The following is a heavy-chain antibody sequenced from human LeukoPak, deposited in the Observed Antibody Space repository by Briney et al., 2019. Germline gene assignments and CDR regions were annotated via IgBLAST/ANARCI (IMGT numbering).Heavy chain of an antibody. CDR3: ARWLGGDKWYFDL. CDR1: GDSVSSNSAA. Sequence: SQTLSLTCAISGDSVSSNSAAWNWIRQSPSRGLEWLGRTYYMSKWYNDYAVSVRSRITINPDTSKDQFSLQLNSVTSEDTAVYYCARWLGGDKWYFDLWGRGTLVTVSS. V-gene: IGHV6-1*01. J-gene: IGHJ2*01. D-gene: IGHD6-19*01. CDR2: TYYMSKWYN.